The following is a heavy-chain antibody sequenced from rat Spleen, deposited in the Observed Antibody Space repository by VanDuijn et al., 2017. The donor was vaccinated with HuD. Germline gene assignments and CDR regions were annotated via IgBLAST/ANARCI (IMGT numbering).Heavy chain of an antibody. CDR2: ISPSAAYT. CDR3: ARQRTLYYFDY. J-gene: IGHJ2*01. CDR1: GFTFSNYD. V-gene: IGHV5-25*01. Sequence: EVQLVESGGGLVQPGRSMKLSCAASGFTFSNYDMAWVRQVPTKGLEWVASISPSAAYTYYQDSVKGRFTVSRDNAKSTLYLQMDSLRSEDTATYYCARQRTLYYFDYWGQGVMVPVSS. D-gene: IGHD3-1*01.